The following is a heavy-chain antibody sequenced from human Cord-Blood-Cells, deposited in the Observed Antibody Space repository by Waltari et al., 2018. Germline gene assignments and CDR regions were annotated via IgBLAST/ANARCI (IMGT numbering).Heavy chain of an antibody. Sequence: QVQLQESGPGLVKPSETLSLTCTVSGGSISSYYWSWIRQPAGKGLEWIGRIYTSGSTNYNPALKSRVNMSVDTSKNQFSLKLSSVTAADTAVYYCARDLQSEQGNWFDPWGQGTLVTVSS. V-gene: IGHV4-4*07. CDR3: ARDLQSEQGNWFDP. CDR1: GGSISSYY. D-gene: IGHD6-13*01. J-gene: IGHJ5*02. CDR2: IYTSGST.